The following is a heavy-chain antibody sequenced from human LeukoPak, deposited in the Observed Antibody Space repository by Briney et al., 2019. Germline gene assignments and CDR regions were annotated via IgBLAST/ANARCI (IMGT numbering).Heavy chain of an antibody. Sequence: SETLSLTCAVYGGSFSGYYWSWIRQPPGKGLEWIGEINHSGSHNYNPSLQSRVTISVDTSKNQFSLKLRSVTAADAAVYYCARPGYSSGWYRVDYWGQGTLVTVSS. D-gene: IGHD6-19*01. J-gene: IGHJ4*02. CDR3: ARPGYSSGWYRVDY. V-gene: IGHV4-34*01. CDR1: GGSFSGYY. CDR2: INHSGSH.